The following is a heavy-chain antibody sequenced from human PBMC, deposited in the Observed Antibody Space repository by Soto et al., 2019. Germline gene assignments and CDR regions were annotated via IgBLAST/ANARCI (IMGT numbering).Heavy chain of an antibody. CDR2: ISYDGSNQ. J-gene: IGHJ3*02. D-gene: IGHD2-15*01. CDR1: GFTFSSYG. Sequence: QVHLVESGGGVVQPGRSLRLSCAASGFTFSSYGMHWVRQAPGKGLEWVAVISYDGSNQYYADSVKGRFTISRDNSKNTMYLQMNSLSAEYTAVYYCAKDVYCSGGSCYSDAFDIWGQGTMVTVSS. V-gene: IGHV3-30*18. CDR3: AKDVYCSGGSCYSDAFDI.